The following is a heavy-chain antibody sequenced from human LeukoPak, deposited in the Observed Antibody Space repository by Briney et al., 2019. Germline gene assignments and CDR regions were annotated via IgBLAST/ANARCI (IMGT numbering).Heavy chain of an antibody. CDR2: IIPIFGTA. Sequence: ASVKVSCKASGGTFSSYAISWVRQAPGQGLEWMGGIIPIFGTANYAQKFQGRVTITTDESTSTAYMELSSLRSEDTAVYYCARGGYCSSTSYWSCAFDIWGQGTMVTVSS. J-gene: IGHJ3*02. D-gene: IGHD2-2*01. CDR1: GGTFSSYA. CDR3: ARGGYCSSTSYWSCAFDI. V-gene: IGHV1-69*05.